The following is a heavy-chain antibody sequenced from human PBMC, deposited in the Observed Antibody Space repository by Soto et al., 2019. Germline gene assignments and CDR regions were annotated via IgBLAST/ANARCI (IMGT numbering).Heavy chain of an antibody. CDR2: INHSGST. V-gene: IGHV4-34*01. CDR1: GGSFSGYY. CDR3: ARGRSSGWYRWFDP. J-gene: IGHJ5*02. Sequence: PSDTLSLTCAVYGGSFSGYYWSWIRQPPGKGLEWIGEINHSGSTNYNPSLKSRVTISVDTSKNQFSLKLSSVTAADTAVYYCARGRSSGWYRWFDPWGQGTLGTVS. D-gene: IGHD6-19*01.